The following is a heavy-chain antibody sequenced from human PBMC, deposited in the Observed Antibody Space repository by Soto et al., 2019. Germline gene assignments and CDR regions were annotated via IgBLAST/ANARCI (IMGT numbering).Heavy chain of an antibody. CDR2: IGGGGTT. CDR3: AKNSGWFDS. V-gene: IGHV3-23*01. Sequence: VGSLRLSCAASGFTFSRNDMTWVRQAPGKGLEWVSTIGGGGTTYYADSVKGRFTTSRDNYKNTLDLQMNSLRADDTAVYYCAKNSGWFDSWGRGTLVTVSS. J-gene: IGHJ5*01. CDR1: GFTFSRND. D-gene: IGHD3-10*01.